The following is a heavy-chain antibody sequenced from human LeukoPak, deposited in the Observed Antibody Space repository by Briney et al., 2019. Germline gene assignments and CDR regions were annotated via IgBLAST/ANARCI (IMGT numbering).Heavy chain of an antibody. CDR2: INHSGST. D-gene: IGHD2-2*02. CDR3: ARDPGRYCSITSCYKLDH. Sequence: PSETLSLTCAVYGGSFSGYYWSWIRQPPGKGLEWIGEINHSGSTNYNPSLKSRVTISVDTSKNQFSLKLSSVTAADTAVFYCARDPGRYCSITSCYKLDHWGQGTLVTVSS. J-gene: IGHJ4*02. V-gene: IGHV4-34*01. CDR1: GGSFSGYY.